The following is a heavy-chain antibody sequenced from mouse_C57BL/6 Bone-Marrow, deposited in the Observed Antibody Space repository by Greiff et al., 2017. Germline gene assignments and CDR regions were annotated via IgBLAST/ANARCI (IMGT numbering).Heavy chain of an antibody. J-gene: IGHJ2*01. V-gene: IGHV5-4*01. CDR3: ARDGREYFDY. Sequence: DVMLVESGGGLVKPGGSLKLSCAASGFTFSSYAMSWVRQTPEKRLEWVATISDGGSYTYYPDNVKGRFTISRDNAKNNLYLQMSHLKSEDTAMYYCARDGREYFDYWGQGTTLTVSS. CDR1: GFTFSSYA. CDR2: ISDGGSYT.